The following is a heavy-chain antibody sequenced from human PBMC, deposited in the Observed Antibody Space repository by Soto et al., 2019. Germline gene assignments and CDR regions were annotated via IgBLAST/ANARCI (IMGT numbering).Heavy chain of an antibody. J-gene: IGHJ6*02. Sequence: QVQLGQSGAEVKKPGSSVKVSCKASGGTFSSYAISWVRQAPGQGLEWMGGFIPIFGTANYAQKFQGRVTITADESTSTAYMELSSLRSEDTAVYYCATDIAVAGGGYYYYGIDVLGQGTTVTLSS. V-gene: IGHV1-69*01. D-gene: IGHD6-19*01. CDR3: ATDIAVAGGGYYYYGIDV. CDR2: FIPIFGTA. CDR1: GGTFSSYA.